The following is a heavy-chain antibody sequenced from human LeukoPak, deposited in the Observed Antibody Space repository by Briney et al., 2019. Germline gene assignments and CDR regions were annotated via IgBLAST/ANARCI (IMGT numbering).Heavy chain of an antibody. CDR1: GFTFSSYA. J-gene: IGHJ5*02. CDR2: ISGSGGST. CDR3: AKDDYGGNSDGTEVDP. Sequence: GGSLRLSCAASGFTFSSYAMSWVRQAPGKGLEWVSAISGSGGSTYYADSVKGRFTISRDNSKNTLYLQMNSLRAEDTAVYYCAKDDYGGNSDGTEVDPWGQGTLVTVSS. D-gene: IGHD4-23*01. V-gene: IGHV3-23*01.